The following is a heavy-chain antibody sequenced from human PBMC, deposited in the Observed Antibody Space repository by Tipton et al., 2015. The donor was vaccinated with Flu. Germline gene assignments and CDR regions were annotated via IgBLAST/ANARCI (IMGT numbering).Heavy chain of an antibody. CDR3: ARSTYYYGSGTSDY. CDR2: ISHAGST. CDR1: DYSISSGYY. Sequence: TLSLTCTVSDYSISSGYYWGWIRQPPGKGLEWIGCISHAGSTFHNPSLKSRVILSLDASKNQFSLKLTSVTAADTAVYFCARSTYYYGSGTSDYWGQGTLVTVSS. V-gene: IGHV4-38-2*02. D-gene: IGHD3-10*01. J-gene: IGHJ4*02.